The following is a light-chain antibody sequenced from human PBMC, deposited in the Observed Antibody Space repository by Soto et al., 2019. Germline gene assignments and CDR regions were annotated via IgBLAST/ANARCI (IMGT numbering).Light chain of an antibody. CDR2: EAS. CDR3: QQHDSYWT. J-gene: IGKJ1*01. CDR1: QSIGNW. Sequence: DIQMTQSPSTLSASLGDRVTITCRASQSIGNWLAWYQQKPGKAPKLPISEASRLESGVPSRFSGSGSGREFTLTISSLQPDDFGFYYCQQHDSYWTFGQGTKVEIK. V-gene: IGKV1-5*01.